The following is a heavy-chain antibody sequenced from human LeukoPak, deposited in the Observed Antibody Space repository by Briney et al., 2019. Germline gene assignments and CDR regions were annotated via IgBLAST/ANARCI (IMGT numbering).Heavy chain of an antibody. CDR1: GDSINSLD. D-gene: IGHD6-19*01. V-gene: IGHV3-23*01. CDR2: ISGSGGST. J-gene: IGHJ4*02. CDR3: AKGVAVAEFDY. Sequence: GTLSLTCTVSGDSINSLDLWSWVRQAPGKGLEWVSAISGSGGSTYYADSVKGRFTISRDNSKNTLYLQMNSLRAEDTAVYYCAKGVAVAEFDYWGQGTLVTVSS.